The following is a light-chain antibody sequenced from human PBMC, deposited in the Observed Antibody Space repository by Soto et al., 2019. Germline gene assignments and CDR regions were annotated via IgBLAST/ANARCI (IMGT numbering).Light chain of an antibody. Sequence: QSALTQPASVSGSPGQSITISCTGTSSDVGSYNLVSWYQQHPGKAPKVIISELSKRPSGVSNRFSGSKSGNTASLTISGLQAEDEADYYCCSYAGSSTLVFGGGTKLTVL. CDR3: CSYAGSSTLV. CDR1: SSDVGSYNL. V-gene: IGLV2-23*02. CDR2: ELS. J-gene: IGLJ3*02.